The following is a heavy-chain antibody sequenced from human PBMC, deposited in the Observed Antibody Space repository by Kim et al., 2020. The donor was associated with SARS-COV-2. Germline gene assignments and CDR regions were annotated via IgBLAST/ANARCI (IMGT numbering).Heavy chain of an antibody. J-gene: IGHJ4*02. V-gene: IGHV3-30*18. Sequence: GGSLRLSCVAPQFTLKNFAMHWVRQAPGKGLEWVAVISDDGNEKFYSDSVKGRFTISRDNSKNTVSLQMNSLRREDTAVYYCAKDFWTGYYTGMFDYWGQGSLVTV. CDR1: QFTLKNFA. D-gene: IGHD3-3*01. CDR2: ISDDGNEK. CDR3: AKDFWTGYYTGMFDY.